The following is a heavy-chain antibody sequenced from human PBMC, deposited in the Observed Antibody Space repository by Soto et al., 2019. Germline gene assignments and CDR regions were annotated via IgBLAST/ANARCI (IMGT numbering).Heavy chain of an antibody. CDR3: ARDGGRHSGGIDY. Sequence: SVKVSCKASGGTFSSYSINWVRQAPGQGLEWMGEIIPIFGTANYAQKFQGRVTITADESASTAYMELSSLRSEDTAVYYCARDGGRHSGGIDYWGQGTLVTVSS. D-gene: IGHD1-26*01. V-gene: IGHV1-69*13. CDR1: GGTFSSYS. J-gene: IGHJ4*02. CDR2: IIPIFGTA.